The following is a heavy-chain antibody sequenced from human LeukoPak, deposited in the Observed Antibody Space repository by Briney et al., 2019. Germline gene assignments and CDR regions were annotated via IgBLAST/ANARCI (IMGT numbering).Heavy chain of an antibody. CDR3: ASLGYCSGGSCYLSPGTDAFDI. Sequence: GSLGLSCAASGFTFSSYAMHWVRQAPGKGLEWVAVISYDGSNKYYADSVKGRFTISRANSKNTLYLQMNSLRAEDTAVYYCASLGYCSGGSCYLSPGTDAFDIWGQGTMVTVSS. V-gene: IGHV3-30*04. D-gene: IGHD2-15*01. CDR1: GFTFSSYA. CDR2: ISYDGSNK. J-gene: IGHJ3*02.